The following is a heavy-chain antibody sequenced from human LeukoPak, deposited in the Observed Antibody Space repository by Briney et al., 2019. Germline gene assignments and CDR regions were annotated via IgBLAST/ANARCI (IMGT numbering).Heavy chain of an antibody. CDR2: IYYSGST. J-gene: IGHJ5*02. V-gene: IGHV4-39*01. CDR1: GGSFSRTRYY. D-gene: IGHD4-11*01. Sequence: PSETLSLTCTVSGGSFSRTRYYWGWIRQPPGKGLEWIGNIYYSGSTYYNPSLKSRVTISVDKSKNQFSLRLSSVAAADTAVYYCARGPPDYNNWFDPWGQGTLVTVSS. CDR3: ARGPPDYNNWFDP.